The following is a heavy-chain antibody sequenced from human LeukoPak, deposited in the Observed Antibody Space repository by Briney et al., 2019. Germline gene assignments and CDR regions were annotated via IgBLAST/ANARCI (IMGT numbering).Heavy chain of an antibody. J-gene: IGHJ3*02. Sequence: PGGSLRLSCVASGFTFSSYEMNWVRQAPGRGLEWVSYMSFSGSTIYYADSVKGRFTISRDNAKNSLYLQMNSLRAEGTAVYYCARGYSSYYPDAFDIWGQGTMVTVSS. CDR1: GFTFSSYE. CDR3: ARGYSSYYPDAFDI. D-gene: IGHD5-12*01. CDR2: MSFSGSTI. V-gene: IGHV3-48*03.